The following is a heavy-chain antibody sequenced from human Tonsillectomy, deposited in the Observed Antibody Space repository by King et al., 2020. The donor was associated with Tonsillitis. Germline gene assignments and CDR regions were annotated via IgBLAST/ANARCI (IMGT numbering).Heavy chain of an antibody. V-gene: IGHV4-59*01. CDR3: ARGGIPSGWFDP. J-gene: IGHJ5*02. CDR1: GGSISSYY. D-gene: IGHD1-14*01. CDR2: IYDSGST. Sequence: QLQESGPGLVKPSETLSLTCTVSGGSISSYYWSWIRQPPGKGLEWIGCIYDSGSTNYDPSLKSRVTISVDASKNHFSLKLSSVTAADTAVYYCARGGIPSGWFDPWGQGTLVTVS.